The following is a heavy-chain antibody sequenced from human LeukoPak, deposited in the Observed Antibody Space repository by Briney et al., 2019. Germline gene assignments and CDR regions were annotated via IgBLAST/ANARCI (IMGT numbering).Heavy chain of an antibody. D-gene: IGHD6-13*01. Sequence: GESLQISCKGSGSSFPSYWIAWVRQMPGKGLEWMGIIFPYDSDTRYSPSFQGQVTISADTSISTAYLQWNSLKASDTAMYYCARTAATGTFWFDPWGQGTLVTVSS. V-gene: IGHV5-51*01. CDR1: GSSFPSYW. CDR2: IFPYDSDT. J-gene: IGHJ5*02. CDR3: ARTAATGTFWFDP.